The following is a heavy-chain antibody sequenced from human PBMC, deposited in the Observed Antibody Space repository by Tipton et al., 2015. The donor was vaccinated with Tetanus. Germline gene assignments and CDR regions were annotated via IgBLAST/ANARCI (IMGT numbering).Heavy chain of an antibody. CDR3: AKAPRPLPLAGTPPDDYYYMDV. Sequence: SLRLSCVASGITFSSYPMSWVRQAPGKGLDWVAGISSSGTNAYYAESVRGRFTTSRDNSKNTLYLQMSSLRAEDTALYYCAKAPRPLPLAGTPPDDYYYMDVWGKGTTVTVSS. CDR1: GITFSSYP. J-gene: IGHJ6*03. V-gene: IGHV3-23*01. CDR2: ISSSGTNA. D-gene: IGHD6-19*01.